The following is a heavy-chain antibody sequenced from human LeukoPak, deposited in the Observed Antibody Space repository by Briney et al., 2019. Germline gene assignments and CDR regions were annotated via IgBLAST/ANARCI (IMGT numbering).Heavy chain of an antibody. CDR2: IKQDGSQK. D-gene: IGHD6-6*01. V-gene: IGHV3-7*05. J-gene: IGHJ4*02. CDR1: GFTSSSYW. Sequence: GGSLRLSCAASGFTSSSYWMSWVRQAPGKGLEWVGNIKQDGSQKYYMDSVKGRVTISRDNAKNSVDLQMNSLRAEDTAVYYCAKALSSITARAWDYWGQGTLVTVSS. CDR3: AKALSSITARAWDY.